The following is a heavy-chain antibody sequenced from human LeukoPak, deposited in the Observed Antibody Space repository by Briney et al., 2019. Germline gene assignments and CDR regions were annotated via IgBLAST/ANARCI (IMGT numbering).Heavy chain of an antibody. J-gene: IGHJ4*02. V-gene: IGHV3-74*01. Sequence: PGGSLRLSCAASGFTFSTYWMHWVRQVPGKGLVWISRINGDISGTSYAESVKGRFTISRDNAKNTVYLQMNSLRVDDTAVYYCARDRWELLEFDYWGQGVLVTVSS. D-gene: IGHD1-26*01. CDR1: GFTFSTYW. CDR3: ARDRWELLEFDY. CDR2: INGDISGT.